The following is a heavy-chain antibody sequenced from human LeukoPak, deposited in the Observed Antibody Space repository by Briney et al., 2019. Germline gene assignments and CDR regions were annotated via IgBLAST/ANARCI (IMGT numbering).Heavy chain of an antibody. CDR1: GFTFSSYS. Sequence: GESLRLSCAASGFTFSSYSMNWVRQAPGKGLEWVSYISSSSCYIYYADSVKGRFTISRDNAKNSLYLQMNSLRAEDTAVYYCARESTMVRGALDYWGQGTLVTVSS. V-gene: IGHV3-21*01. CDR2: ISSSSCYI. J-gene: IGHJ4*02. D-gene: IGHD3-10*01. CDR3: ARESTMVRGALDY.